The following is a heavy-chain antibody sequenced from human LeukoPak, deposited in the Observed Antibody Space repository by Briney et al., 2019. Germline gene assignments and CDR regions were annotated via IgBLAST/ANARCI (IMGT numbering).Heavy chain of an antibody. J-gene: IGHJ4*02. V-gene: IGHV1-3*01. CDR2: INAGNGDT. CDR1: GYTFTNV. CDR3: ARDDCGDTCYPGGY. Sequence: ASVKVSCKASGYTFTNVVHWARQAPGQRPEWMGWINAGNGDTKYSQNFQGRVTITRDTSASTAYMELSSLTSEDTALYYCARDDCGDTCYPGGYWGQGTLVTVSS. D-gene: IGHD2-21*01.